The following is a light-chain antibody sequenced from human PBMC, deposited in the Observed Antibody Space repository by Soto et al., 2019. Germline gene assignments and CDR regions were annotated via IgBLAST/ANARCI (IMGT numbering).Light chain of an antibody. CDR2: EVI. J-gene: IGLJ1*01. Sequence: QSALTQPPSASGSPGQSVTISCTGSSSDVGGYNYVSWYQQHPGKAPKLMIYEVIKWPSGVPDRFSGSKSGNTASLTVSGLQAEDEADYYCSSYGGSNNYVLGTGTKVTVL. CDR1: SSDVGGYNY. V-gene: IGLV2-8*01. CDR3: SSYGGSNNYV.